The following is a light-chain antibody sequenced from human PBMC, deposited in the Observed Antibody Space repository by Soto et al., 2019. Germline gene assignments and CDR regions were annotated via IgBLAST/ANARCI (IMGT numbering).Light chain of an antibody. Sequence: EIVLTQSPGTLTLSPGEGATLSCRASQSVTSNYLAWYQQRPGQAPRLLIYGASSRATGIPDRFSGGGSGTDFNLTISRLEPDDFAVYYCQQYGSSSPTTFGQGTRLEIE. J-gene: IGKJ5*01. CDR2: GAS. CDR3: QQYGSSSPTT. V-gene: IGKV3-20*01. CDR1: QSVTSNY.